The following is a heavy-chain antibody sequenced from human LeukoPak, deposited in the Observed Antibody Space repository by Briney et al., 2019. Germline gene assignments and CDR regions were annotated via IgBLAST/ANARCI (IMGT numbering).Heavy chain of an antibody. Sequence: GESLKISCKGSEYRFNSYWISWVRQMPGKGLEWMGRIDPSDSYTNYSPSFQGHVTISADKSISTVYLQWSSLKASDTAMYYCARAAVAGHFDYWGQGTLVTVSS. CDR2: IDPSDSYT. CDR3: ARAAVAGHFDY. D-gene: IGHD6-19*01. J-gene: IGHJ4*02. V-gene: IGHV5-10-1*01. CDR1: EYRFNSYW.